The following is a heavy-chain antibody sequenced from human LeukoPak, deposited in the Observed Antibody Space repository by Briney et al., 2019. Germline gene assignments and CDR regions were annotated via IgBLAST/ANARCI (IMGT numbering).Heavy chain of an antibody. Sequence: PSETLSLTCTVSGGSISSSSYYWGWIRQPPGKGLEWIGGIYYSGSTYYNPSLKSRVTISVDTSKNQFSLILSSVTTADTAVYYCAREVVAAAGTVDYWGQGTLVTVSS. CDR3: AREVVAAAGTVDY. V-gene: IGHV4-39*07. CDR1: GGSISSSSYY. D-gene: IGHD6-13*01. CDR2: IYYSGST. J-gene: IGHJ4*02.